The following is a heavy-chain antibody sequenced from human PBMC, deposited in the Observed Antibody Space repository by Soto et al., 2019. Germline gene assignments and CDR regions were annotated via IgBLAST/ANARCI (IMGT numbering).Heavy chain of an antibody. D-gene: IGHD2-2*01. CDR2: IYHSGST. CDR1: GGSISSSNW. V-gene: IGHV4-4*02. Sequence: PSETLSLTCAVSGGSISSSNWWSWVRQPPGKGLEWIGEIYHSGSTNYNPSLKSRVTISVDKSKNQFSLKLISVTAADTAVYYCAREMYCSSTSCYAVSYGMDVWGQGTKVTVSS. CDR3: AREMYCSSTSCYAVSYGMDV. J-gene: IGHJ6*02.